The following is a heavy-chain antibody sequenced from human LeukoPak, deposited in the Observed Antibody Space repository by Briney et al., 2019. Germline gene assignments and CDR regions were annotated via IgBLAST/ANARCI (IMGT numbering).Heavy chain of an antibody. V-gene: IGHV1-69*13. CDR1: GGTFSSYA. CDR2: IIPIFGTA. CDR3: ATGRDWSNWFDP. Sequence: SVKVSCKASGGTFSSYAISWARQAPGQGLEWMGGIIPIFGTANFAQKFQGRVTITADESTSTAYMELSSLRSEDTAVYYCATGRDWSNWFDPWGQGTLVTVSS. D-gene: IGHD5-24*01. J-gene: IGHJ5*02.